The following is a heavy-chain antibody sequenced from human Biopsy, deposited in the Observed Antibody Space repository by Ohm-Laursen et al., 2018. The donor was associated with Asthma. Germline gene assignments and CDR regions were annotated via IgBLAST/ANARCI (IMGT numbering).Heavy chain of an antibody. CDR1: PGSINDYY. CDR3: ARATSTWSQSGPHFFDH. V-gene: IGHV4-59*01. Sequence: VTLSLTCTVSPGSINDYYWNWIRQFPGKGLEWIGYVHSSGSTRFNPSLKSRVTVSVDTSVDQASLKLSSVSAADTAIYYCARATSTWSQSGPHFFDHWGPGTLVTVSS. J-gene: IGHJ5*02. CDR2: VHSSGST. D-gene: IGHD6-13*01.